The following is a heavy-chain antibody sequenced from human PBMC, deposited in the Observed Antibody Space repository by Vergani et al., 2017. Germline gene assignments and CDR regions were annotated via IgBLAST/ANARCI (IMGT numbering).Heavy chain of an antibody. Sequence: QLQLQESGPGLVKPSETLSLTCTVSGGSVSSGSYYWSWIRQPAGKGLEWIGYIYYSGSTNYNPSLKSRVTISVDTSKNQFSLKLSSVTAADTAVYYCARVMNGGWFDPWGQGTLVTVSS. J-gene: IGHJ5*02. CDR1: GGSVSSGSYY. D-gene: IGHD1-1*01. CDR3: ARVMNGGWFDP. CDR2: IYYSGST. V-gene: IGHV4-61*10.